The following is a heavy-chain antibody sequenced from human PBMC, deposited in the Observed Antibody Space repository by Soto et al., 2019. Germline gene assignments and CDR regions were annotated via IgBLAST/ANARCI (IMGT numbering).Heavy chain of an antibody. CDR2: IYPGDSDT. J-gene: IGHJ3*02. Sequence: LGESLKISCKASGYRFTSNWIGWVRQMPGKGLEWMGIIYPGDSDTRFSPSFQGQVTMSADKSISTVYLHWSSLKASDTAMYYCARQAVGASDIWGQGTMVTVSS. V-gene: IGHV5-51*01. CDR3: ARQAVGASDI. CDR1: GYRFTSNW. D-gene: IGHD1-26*01.